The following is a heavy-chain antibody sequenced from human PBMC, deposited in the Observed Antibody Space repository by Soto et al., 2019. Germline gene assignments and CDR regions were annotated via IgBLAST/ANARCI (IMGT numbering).Heavy chain of an antibody. Sequence: PSETLSLTCAVSGGSINNYYWSWIRQPPGKGLDWIGYIYYSGSTNYNPSLKSRVTMSVDTSKNQLSLKLSSVTAADTAVYYCARSDGRYWGQGTLVTVSS. CDR3: ARSDGRY. V-gene: IGHV4-59*01. CDR1: GGSINNYY. J-gene: IGHJ4*02. CDR2: IYYSGST.